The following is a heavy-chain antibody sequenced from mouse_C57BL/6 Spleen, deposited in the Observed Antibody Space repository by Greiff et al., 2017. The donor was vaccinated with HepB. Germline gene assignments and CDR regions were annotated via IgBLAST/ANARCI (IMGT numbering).Heavy chain of an antibody. CDR2: INPNNGGT. V-gene: IGHV1-18*01. CDR1: GYTFTDYN. J-gene: IGHJ3*01. D-gene: IGHD4-1*01. CDR3: ARSSNWGTPWFAY. Sequence: EVKLVESGPELVKPGASVKISCKASGYTFTDYNMDWVKQSHGKSLEWIGDINPNNGGTIYNQKFKGKATLTVDKSSSTAYMELRSLTSEDTAVYYWARSSNWGTPWFAYWGQGTLVTVSA.